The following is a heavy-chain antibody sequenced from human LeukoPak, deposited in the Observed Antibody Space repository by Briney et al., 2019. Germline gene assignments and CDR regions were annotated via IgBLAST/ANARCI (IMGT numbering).Heavy chain of an antibody. CDR2: FDPEDGET. CDR1: LYTLTELS. J-gene: IGHJ4*02. D-gene: IGHD5-18*01. V-gene: IGHV1-24*01. Sequence: ASVTVSCKVSLYTLTELSMHWVRQAPGKGLEWMGGFDPEDGETIYAQKFQGRVTMTEDTSTDTAYMELSSLRSEDTAVYYCATDLGLSREYVDTAIGNQGFDYWGQGTLVTVSS. CDR3: ATDLGLSREYVDTAIGNQGFDY.